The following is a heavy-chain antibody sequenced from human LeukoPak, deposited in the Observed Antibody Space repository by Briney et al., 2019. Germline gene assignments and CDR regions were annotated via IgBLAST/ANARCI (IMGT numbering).Heavy chain of an antibody. CDR3: AKDSGIAAAGTENYFDY. V-gene: IGHV3-9*01. D-gene: IGHD6-13*01. Sequence: HPGGSLRLSCAASGFTFDDYAMHWVRQAPGKGLEWVSGISWNSGSIGYADSVKGRFTISRDNAKNYLYLQMNSLRAEDTALYYCAKDSGIAAAGTENYFDYWGQGTLVTVSS. CDR1: GFTFDDYA. CDR2: ISWNSGSI. J-gene: IGHJ4*02.